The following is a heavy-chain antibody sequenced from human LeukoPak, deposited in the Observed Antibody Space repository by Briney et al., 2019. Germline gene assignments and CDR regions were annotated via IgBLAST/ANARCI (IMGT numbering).Heavy chain of an antibody. J-gene: IGHJ4*02. CDR3: ARDFSPDYDSSGYPIPGDY. CDR2: IKQDGSEK. V-gene: IGHV3-7*01. CDR1: GFTFSSYW. Sequence: GGSLRLSCAASGFTFSSYWMSWVRQAPGKGLEWVANIKQDGSEKYYVDSVKGRFTISRDNAKNSLYLQMNSLRAEDTAVYYCARDFSPDYDSSGYPIPGDYWGQGTLVTVSS. D-gene: IGHD3-22*01.